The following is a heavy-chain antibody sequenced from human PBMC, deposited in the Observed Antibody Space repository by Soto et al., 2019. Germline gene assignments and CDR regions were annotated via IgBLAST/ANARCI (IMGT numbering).Heavy chain of an antibody. CDR2: ISAYNGNT. CDR3: TRDYKYSSSPPPRDSSHACDI. CDR1: GYTFTSYG. J-gene: IGHJ3*02. V-gene: IGHV1-18*01. Sequence: QVQLVQSGAEVKKPGASVKVSCKASGYTFTSYGISWVRQAPGQGLEWMGWISAYNGNTNYAQKLQGRVTMTTDTYTSTTYMELRSLRSDDTAVYYCTRDYKYSSSPPPRDSSHACDIWRQGTMVTVSS. D-gene: IGHD6-6*01.